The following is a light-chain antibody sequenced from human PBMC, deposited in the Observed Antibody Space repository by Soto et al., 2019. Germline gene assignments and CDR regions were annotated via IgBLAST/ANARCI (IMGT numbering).Light chain of an antibody. Sequence: DIVLTQSPGTLSLSPGESVTLSCRASQSVSSSHLAWYQQKPGQAPRLFIYGASRRATGIPDRFSGSGSGTDFTLTISRLQTEECAVYSCQHYGNSLTFGGGTKVEIK. V-gene: IGKV3-20*01. CDR2: GAS. J-gene: IGKJ4*01. CDR3: QHYGNSLT. CDR1: QSVSSSH.